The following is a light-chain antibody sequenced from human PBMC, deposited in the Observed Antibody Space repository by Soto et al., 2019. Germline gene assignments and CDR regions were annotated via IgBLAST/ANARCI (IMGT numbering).Light chain of an antibody. CDR3: IQSTHLTPT. CDR1: QSVLYSPNNKNY. CDR2: WXS. J-gene: IGKJ5*01. V-gene: IGKV4-1*01. Sequence: DKLRAQSPDAVAVSLGDRATINCKSSQSVLYSPNNKNYLACYQQKPGQPPNLLXDWXSTLAYGCPDRLSGSGSGTDFTREISRVETDDVGTYYFIQSTHLTPTFGQGTRLEIK.